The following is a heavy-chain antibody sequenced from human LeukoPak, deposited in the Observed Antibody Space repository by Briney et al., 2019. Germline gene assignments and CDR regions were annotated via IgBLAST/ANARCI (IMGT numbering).Heavy chain of an antibody. CDR3: AREKITMVRGAIKDRAFDI. J-gene: IGHJ3*02. CDR1: GFTFSSYD. CDR2: IITAADT. Sequence: WGSLRLSSAASGFTFSSYDMHWVRQATGKGLKGGSTIITAADTYYPGSVNGRFTISRENVKNSLYLQMNSLRAGDTAVYYCAREKITMVRGAIKDRAFDIWGQGTMVTVSS. V-gene: IGHV3-13*01. D-gene: IGHD3-10*01.